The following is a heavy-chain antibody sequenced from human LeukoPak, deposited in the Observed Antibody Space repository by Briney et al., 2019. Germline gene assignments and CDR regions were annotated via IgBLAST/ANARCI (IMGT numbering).Heavy chain of an antibody. CDR3: AKDESFYYGSGSPYPLNY. J-gene: IGHJ4*02. CDR1: GFTFSSYG. Sequence: GGSLRLSCAASGFTFSSYGTSWVRQAPGKGLEWVSSISLSGGSTYYADSVKGRFTISRDNSKNTLYLQMNSLRAEDTAVYYCAKDESFYYGSGSPYPLNYWGQGTLVTVSS. V-gene: IGHV3-23*01. D-gene: IGHD3-10*01. CDR2: ISLSGGST.